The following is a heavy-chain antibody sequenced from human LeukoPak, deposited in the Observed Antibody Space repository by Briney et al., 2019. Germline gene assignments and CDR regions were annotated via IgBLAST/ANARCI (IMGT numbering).Heavy chain of an antibody. CDR3: ARMGSGWYQFFDY. Sequence: GGSLRLSCAASGFTFSNCAMHWVRQAPGKGLEWVAVVSYDGANKYYTDSVKGRFTISRDNSKNTLYLQMNSLRADDTAVYYCARMGSGWYQFFDYWGQGTLVTVSS. J-gene: IGHJ4*02. V-gene: IGHV3-30*04. CDR1: GFTFSNCA. D-gene: IGHD6-19*01. CDR2: VSYDGANK.